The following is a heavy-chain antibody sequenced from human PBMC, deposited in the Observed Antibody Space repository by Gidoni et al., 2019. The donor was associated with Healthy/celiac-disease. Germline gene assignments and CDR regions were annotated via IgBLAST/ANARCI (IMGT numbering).Heavy chain of an antibody. CDR3: ARDLSGDWYFDL. V-gene: IGHV4-39*02. CDR1: GGRISSSSYY. Sequence: QLKRQEPGPGLVKPAEAQALTCTVGGGRISSSSYYWGRIRQPSGKGLEWIGRISYSGSTYYNPSLKSRVTISVHTSKNQFSLKLSSVTAADTAVYYCARDLSGDWYFDLWGRGTLVTVSS. J-gene: IGHJ2*01. D-gene: IGHD7-27*01. CDR2: ISYSGST.